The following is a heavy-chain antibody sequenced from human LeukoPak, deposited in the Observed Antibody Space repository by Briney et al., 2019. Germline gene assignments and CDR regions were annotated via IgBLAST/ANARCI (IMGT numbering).Heavy chain of an antibody. CDR1: GGSISTYY. CDR2: IFYSGST. V-gene: IGHV4-59*12. CDR3: ARTTYFYDTSGYYYGN. D-gene: IGHD3-22*01. Sequence: SETLSLTCTVSGGSISTYYWSWLRQPPGKGLEWIGYIFYSGSTNYNPSLKSRVTISVDTSKNQFSLKLSSVTAADTAVYYCARTTYFYDTSGYYYGNWGQGTLVTVSS. J-gene: IGHJ4*02.